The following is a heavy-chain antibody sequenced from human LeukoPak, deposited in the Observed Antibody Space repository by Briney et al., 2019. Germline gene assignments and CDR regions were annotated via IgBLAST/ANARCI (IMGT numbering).Heavy chain of an antibody. CDR3: ARGPYNYYYVDY. J-gene: IGHJ4*02. V-gene: IGHV3-23*01. Sequence: GGSLRLSCAASGFTFSSHTMKWVRQAPGRGLEWVSAISGGGDSTSYADSVKGRFTISRDNSKNTLYLQVNSLRVEDSAVYFCARGPYNYYYVDYWGQGTLVTVSS. CDR1: GFTFSSHT. CDR2: ISGGGDST. D-gene: IGHD3-10*02.